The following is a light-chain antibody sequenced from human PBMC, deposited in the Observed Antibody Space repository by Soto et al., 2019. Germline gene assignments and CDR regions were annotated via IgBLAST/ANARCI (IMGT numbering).Light chain of an antibody. CDR3: HQSYSVPCT. CDR1: QSISSF. V-gene: IGKV1-39*01. J-gene: IGKJ2*02. CDR2: AGS. Sequence: DIQMTQSPSSLSASVGDRVTITCRASQSISSFLNWYQQKPGKAPKPLIYAGSSLQSGVPARFSGSGSGIDFTLTISRLQPEDFATYYCHQSYSVPCTFGQGTKLEIK.